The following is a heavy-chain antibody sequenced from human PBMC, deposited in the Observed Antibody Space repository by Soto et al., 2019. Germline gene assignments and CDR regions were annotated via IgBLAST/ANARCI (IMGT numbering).Heavy chain of an antibody. V-gene: IGHV3-73*01. Sequence: GGSLRLSCAASGFTFSGSAMHWVRQASGKGLEWVGRIRSKANSYATAYAASVKSRFTISRDDSKNTAYLQMNSLKTEDTAVFYCTSPNYDFGSDRYGMDVWGQGTRVTVSS. CDR3: TSPNYDFGSDRYGMDV. CDR1: GFTFSGSA. J-gene: IGHJ6*02. D-gene: IGHD3-3*01. CDR2: IRSKANSYAT.